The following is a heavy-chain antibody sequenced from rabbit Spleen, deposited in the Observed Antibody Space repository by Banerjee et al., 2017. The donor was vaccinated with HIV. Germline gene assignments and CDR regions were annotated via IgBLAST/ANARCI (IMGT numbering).Heavy chain of an antibody. V-gene: IGHV1S45*01. CDR1: GFSFSSSDY. J-gene: IGHJ4*01. CDR2: IAGSSSGFT. Sequence: QEQLEESGGDLVKPEGSLTLTCTASGFSFSSSDYICWVRQAPGKGLEWISCIAGSSSGFTYSASWAKGRFTISKTSSTTVTLQMTSLTAADTATYFCARDLVAVIGWNFNLWGQGTLVTVS. CDR3: ARDLVAVIGWNFNL. D-gene: IGHD1-1*01.